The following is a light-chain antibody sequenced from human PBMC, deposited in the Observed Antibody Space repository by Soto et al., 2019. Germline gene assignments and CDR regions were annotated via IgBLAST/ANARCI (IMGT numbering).Light chain of an antibody. CDR2: DAS. Sequence: EILLTQSPATLSLSPGERPTLSCRASQSVSSCLAWYQQKPGQXHRXXIYDASNRATGIPARFSGSGSGTDVTLTISSLQSEDCAVYYCQQYNNWPRTFGQGTKVDI. J-gene: IGKJ1*01. V-gene: IGKV3-11*01. CDR3: QQYNNWPRT. CDR1: QSVSSC.